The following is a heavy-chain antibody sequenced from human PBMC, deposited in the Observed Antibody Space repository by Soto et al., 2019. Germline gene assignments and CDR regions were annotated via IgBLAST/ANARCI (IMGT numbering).Heavy chain of an antibody. CDR3: ARASGGLIYHYYYMDV. J-gene: IGHJ6*03. CDR1: GFTFSSYW. CDR2: IKQDGSEK. D-gene: IGHD3-16*01. Sequence: GGSLRLSCAASGFTFSSYWMSWVRQAPGKGLEWVANIKQDGSEKYYVDSVKGRFTISRDNAKNSLYLQMNSLRAEDTAVYYCARASGGLIYHYYYMDVWGKGTTVTVAS. V-gene: IGHV3-7*01.